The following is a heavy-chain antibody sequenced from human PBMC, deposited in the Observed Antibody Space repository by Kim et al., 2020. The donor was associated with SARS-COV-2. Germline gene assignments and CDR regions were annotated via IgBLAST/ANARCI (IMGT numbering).Heavy chain of an antibody. CDR1: GFTFSSYG. CDR3: AKGGLYYDSSGDYYYYSVMDV. Sequence: GGSLRLSCAASGFTFSSYGMHWVRQAPGKGLEWVAVISYDGSNKYYADSVKGRFTISRDNSKNKNTLYLQMNSLRAEDTAVYYSAKGGLYYDSSGDYYYYSVMDVWGQGTTVTVSS. V-gene: IGHV3-30*18. J-gene: IGHJ6*02. D-gene: IGHD3-22*01. CDR2: ISYDGSNK.